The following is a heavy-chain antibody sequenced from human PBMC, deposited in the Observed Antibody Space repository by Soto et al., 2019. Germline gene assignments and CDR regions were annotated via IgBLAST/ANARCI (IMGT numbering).Heavy chain of an antibody. D-gene: IGHD1-1*01. Sequence: QVQLVESGGGVVQPGRSLRLSCAASGFMFSNHGMHWVRQAPGKGLEWVAVIWDDGNNRYYADSVKGRFTISRDNSKNTFYLQRNSLRDEDTAVYYCVRGDNWQDEASDSGGQGTVVTVSS. J-gene: IGHJ5*01. CDR3: VRGDNWQDEASDS. CDR1: GFMFSNHG. CDR2: IWDDGNNR. V-gene: IGHV3-33*01.